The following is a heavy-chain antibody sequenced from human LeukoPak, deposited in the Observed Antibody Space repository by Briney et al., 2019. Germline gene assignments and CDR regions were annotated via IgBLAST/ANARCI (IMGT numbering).Heavy chain of an antibody. V-gene: IGHV3-30*18. J-gene: IGHJ4*02. D-gene: IGHD3-9*01. Sequence: GRSLRLSCAASGFPFSDYGMYWVRQAPGKGLEWLAVISHDGNNKYYADSVKGRITISRDNSMNTLYLQMNSLRAEDTAVYYCAKERVDWRYFDYWGQGTLVTVSS. CDR3: AKERVDWRYFDY. CDR1: GFPFSDYG. CDR2: ISHDGNNK.